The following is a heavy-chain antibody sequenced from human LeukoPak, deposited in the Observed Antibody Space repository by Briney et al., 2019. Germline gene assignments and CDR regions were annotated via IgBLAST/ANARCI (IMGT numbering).Heavy chain of an antibody. V-gene: IGHV3-20*04. D-gene: IGHD3-22*01. CDR2: INWNGGST. CDR3: ARSGLYYYDSSGLGY. Sequence: GGSLRLSCAASGFTFDDYGMSWVRQAPGKGLEWVSGINWNGGSTGYADSVKGRFTISRGNAKNSLYLQMNSLRAEDTALYYCARSGLYYYDSSGLGYWGQGTLVTVSS. CDR1: GFTFDDYG. J-gene: IGHJ4*02.